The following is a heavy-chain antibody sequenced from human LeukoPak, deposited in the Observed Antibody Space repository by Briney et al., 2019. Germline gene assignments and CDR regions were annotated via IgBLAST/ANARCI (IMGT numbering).Heavy chain of an antibody. CDR3: ARTVPSGPRRAFDI. Sequence: SETLSLTCAVSGGSISSYYWSWIRQPAGKGLEWIGRIYTSGSTNYNPSLKSRVTMSVDTSKNQFSLKLSSVTAADTAVYYCARTVPSGPRRAFDIWGQGTMVTVSS. V-gene: IGHV4-4*07. CDR1: GGSISSYY. D-gene: IGHD5-12*01. CDR2: IYTSGST. J-gene: IGHJ3*02.